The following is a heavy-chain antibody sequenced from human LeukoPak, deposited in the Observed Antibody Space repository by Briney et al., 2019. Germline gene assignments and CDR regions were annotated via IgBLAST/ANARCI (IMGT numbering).Heavy chain of an antibody. CDR2: INTNTGNP. J-gene: IGHJ5*02. CDR1: GYTFTSYA. CDR3: AREGSSSWYLVGPFGWFDP. D-gene: IGHD6-13*01. V-gene: IGHV7-4-1*02. Sequence: GASVKVSCKASGYTFTSYAMNWVRQAPGQGLEWMGRINTNTGNPTYAQGFTGRFVFSLDTSVSTAYLQISSLKAEDTAVYYCAREGSSSWYLVGPFGWFDPWGQGTLVTVSS.